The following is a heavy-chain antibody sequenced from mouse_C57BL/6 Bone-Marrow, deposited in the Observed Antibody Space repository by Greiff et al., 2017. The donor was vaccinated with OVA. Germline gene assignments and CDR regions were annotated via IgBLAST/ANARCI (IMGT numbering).Heavy chain of an antibody. V-gene: IGHV1-69*01. CDR3: AREDGSSHWYFDV. Sequence: QVQLQQPGAELVMPGASVKLSCKASGYTFTSYWMHWVKQRPGQGLEWIGEIYPSDSYTNYNQKFKGESTLTVDKSSSTAYMLRSSLTSEDSAVYYCAREDGSSHWYFDVWGTGTTVTVSS. CDR2: IYPSDSYT. J-gene: IGHJ1*03. D-gene: IGHD1-1*01. CDR1: GYTFTSYW.